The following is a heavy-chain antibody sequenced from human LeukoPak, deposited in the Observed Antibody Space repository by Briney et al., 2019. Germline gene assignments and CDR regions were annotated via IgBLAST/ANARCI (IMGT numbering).Heavy chain of an antibody. CDR1: GYSISSGYY. CDR3: ARSTSGWFWFDP. CDR2: IYHSGST. V-gene: IGHV4-38-2*02. D-gene: IGHD6-19*01. Sequence: SETLSLTCTVSGYSISSGYYWGWIRQPPGKGLEWIGSIYHSGSTCSSPSLKSRVTISVDTSRNQFSLQLTSVTAADTAVYYCARSTSGWFWFDPWGQGTLVTVSS. J-gene: IGHJ5*02.